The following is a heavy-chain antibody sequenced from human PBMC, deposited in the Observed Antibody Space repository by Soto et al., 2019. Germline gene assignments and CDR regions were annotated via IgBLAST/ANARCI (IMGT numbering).Heavy chain of an antibody. CDR1: GYAFTNYG. CDR2: ISAYNGKT. Sequence: HVQLVQSGADVKKPGASVKVSCKASGYAFTNYGISWVRQAPGQGLEWMGWISAYNGKTNYAQKLQGRVTMTTDTSTSTAYMELRRLRSDATTVYYCARDIVEVPAAIPQPVGCWRQGTRVTVSS. J-gene: IGHJ4*02. D-gene: IGHD2-2*01. CDR3: ARDIVEVPAAIPQPVGC. V-gene: IGHV1-18*01.